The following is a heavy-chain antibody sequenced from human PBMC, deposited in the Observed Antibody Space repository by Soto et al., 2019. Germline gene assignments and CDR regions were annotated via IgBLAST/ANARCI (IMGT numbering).Heavy chain of an antibody. CDR2: ISYDGGNA. CDR1: GFTFNSYG. CDR3: AKSLAVAAGWFDP. V-gene: IGHV3-30*18. Sequence: PVGSLRLSCAASGFTFNSYGMHWVRQAPGKGLEWVAFISYDGGNAYYTDSVKGRFTISRDNSKNTVFLQMNSLRAEDTAVYFCAKSLAVAAGWFDPWGQGALVTVSS. J-gene: IGHJ5*02. D-gene: IGHD6-19*01.